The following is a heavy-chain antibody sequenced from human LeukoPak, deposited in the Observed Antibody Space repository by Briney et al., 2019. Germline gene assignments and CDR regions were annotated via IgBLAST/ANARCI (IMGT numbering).Heavy chain of an antibody. CDR3: ATSNWFDP. Sequence: GGSLRLSCAASGFTFSTYWMHWVRQAPGKGLVWVSRINSGGTTTNYADSVKGQFTISRDNAKNTLYLQMNSLRGEDTAVYYCATSNWFDPWGQGTLVTVSS. CDR2: INSGGTTT. V-gene: IGHV3-74*01. D-gene: IGHD2-2*01. CDR1: GFTFSTYW. J-gene: IGHJ5*02.